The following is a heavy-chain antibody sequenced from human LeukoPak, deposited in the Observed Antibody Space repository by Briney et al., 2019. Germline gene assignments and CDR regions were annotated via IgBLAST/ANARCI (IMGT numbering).Heavy chain of an antibody. CDR1: GFTFDDYA. Sequence: PGGSLRLSCAASGFTFDDYAMHWVRQAPGKGLEWVSGISWNSVSIGYADSVKGRFTISRDNAKNSLYLKMNSLRAEDTALYYCAKGPHSGSYPDYWGQGTLVTVSS. J-gene: IGHJ4*02. D-gene: IGHD1-26*01. CDR3: AKGPHSGSYPDY. V-gene: IGHV3-9*01. CDR2: ISWNSVSI.